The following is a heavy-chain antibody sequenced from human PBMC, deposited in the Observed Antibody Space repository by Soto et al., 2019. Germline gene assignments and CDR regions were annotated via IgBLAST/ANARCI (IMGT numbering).Heavy chain of an antibody. Sequence: QVQLVQSGAEVRKPGSSVKVSCKAPGGTFSTYIISWVRQAPGQGLEWMGRIIPIPDITNYAQKFQGRVTVTAERSRSTAYMELTSLKSEDTAVYYCARDRITTRGDAFDLWGQGTMVTVSS. CDR3: ARDRITTRGDAFDL. CDR2: IIPIPDIT. V-gene: IGHV1-69*08. J-gene: IGHJ3*01. D-gene: IGHD3-3*01. CDR1: GGTFSTYI.